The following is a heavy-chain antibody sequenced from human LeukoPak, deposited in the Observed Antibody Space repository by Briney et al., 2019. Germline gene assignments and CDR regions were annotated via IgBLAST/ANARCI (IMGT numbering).Heavy chain of an antibody. J-gene: IGHJ4*02. CDR2: VNHSGST. D-gene: IGHD6-6*01. CDR1: GGSLSDYY. Sequence: SETLSLTSAVYGGSLSDYYWSWIRQPPGKGLEWIGEVNHSGSTNYNPSLKSRVTISVDTSKNQFSLKLSSVTAADTAVYYCSIAARGVDYWGQGTLVTVSS. CDR3: SIAARGVDY. V-gene: IGHV4-34*01.